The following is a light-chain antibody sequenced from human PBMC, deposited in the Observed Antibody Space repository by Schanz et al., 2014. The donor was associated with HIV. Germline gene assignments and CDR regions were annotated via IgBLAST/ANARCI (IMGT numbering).Light chain of an antibody. CDR1: QRLSSSY. J-gene: IGKJ1*01. CDR3: QHYNNWPWA. Sequence: EIVLTQSPGSLSLSPGGRATLSCGASQRLSSSYLAWYQQKRDQPPRLLIYGASTRASGIPARFSGSGSGTDFTLTISSLRSEDFAIYYCQHYNNWPWAFGQGTKVEIK. CDR2: GAS. V-gene: IGKV3-15*01.